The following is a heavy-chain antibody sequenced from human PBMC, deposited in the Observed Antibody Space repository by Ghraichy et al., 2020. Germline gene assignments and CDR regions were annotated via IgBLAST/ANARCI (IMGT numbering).Heavy chain of an antibody. D-gene: IGHD1-7*01. J-gene: IGHJ4*02. CDR2: IYYSGST. Sequence: SETLSLTCTVSGGSISSSSYYWGWIRQPPGKGLEWIGSIYYSGSTYYNPSLKSRVTISVDTSKNQFSLKLSSATAADTAVYYCAGGITGTTSKATNKNFDYWGQGTLVTVSS. CDR1: GGSISSSSYY. CDR3: AGGITGTTSKATNKNFDY. V-gene: IGHV4-39*07.